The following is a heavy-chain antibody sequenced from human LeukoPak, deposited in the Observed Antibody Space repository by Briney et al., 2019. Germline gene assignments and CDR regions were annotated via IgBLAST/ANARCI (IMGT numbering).Heavy chain of an antibody. Sequence: GGSLRLSCTASGFTFSDYSMTWVRQAPGKGLFWVSGISAGGGSTYYADSVKGRFTISRDNSRNTLHLQMNSLRAEDTAVYYCAKDAAGPEYWGQGTLVTVSS. CDR3: AKDAAGPEY. CDR1: GFTFSDYS. J-gene: IGHJ4*02. V-gene: IGHV3-23*01. D-gene: IGHD6-13*01. CDR2: ISAGGGST.